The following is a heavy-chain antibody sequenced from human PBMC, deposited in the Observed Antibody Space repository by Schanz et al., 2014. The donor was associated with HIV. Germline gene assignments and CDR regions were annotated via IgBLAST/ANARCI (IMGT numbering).Heavy chain of an antibody. J-gene: IGHJ6*02. CDR3: ARDRMTANWKNSMDL. D-gene: IGHD2-21*02. Sequence: EVQLVESGGGLVQPGGSLRLSCAASGFTFSGYWMAWVRQAPGKGLEWMASIKTDGTEKYYVDSVKGRFTISRDNSKNTLYLQMNSLRAEDTAVYYCARDRMTANWKNSMDLWGQGTTVTVSS. CDR2: IKTDGTEK. V-gene: IGHV3-7*01. CDR1: GFTFSGYW.